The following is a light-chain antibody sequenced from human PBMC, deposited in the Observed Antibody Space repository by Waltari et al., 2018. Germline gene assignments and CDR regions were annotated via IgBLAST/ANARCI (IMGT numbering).Light chain of an antibody. CDR2: DVT. J-gene: IGLJ2*01. CDR1: SSDVGAFDF. CDR3: ASYTRRSTVA. V-gene: IGLV2-14*03. Sequence: SALTQPASVSGSPGQSITIPCTGTSSDVGAFDFVSWYKHHPSKVPQLVIFDVTTRPSGVSHRFSGSKSGNTASLTISGLQAEDEADYYCASYTRRSTVAFGGGTKLTVL.